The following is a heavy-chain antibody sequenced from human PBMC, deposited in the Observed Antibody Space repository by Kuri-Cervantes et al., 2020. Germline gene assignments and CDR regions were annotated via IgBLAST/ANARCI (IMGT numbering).Heavy chain of an antibody. CDR3: AKDLTFDL. Sequence: GGSLRLSCAASGIIFGKSGMSWVRQTPGEGLKWVSTINDYGNNNHYADSVEGRFTISRDNSRGTLTLQMNSLRAEDTAIYFCAKDLTFDLWGQGTLVTVSS. J-gene: IGHJ4*02. V-gene: IGHV3-23*01. CDR1: GIIFGKSG. CDR2: INDYGNNN.